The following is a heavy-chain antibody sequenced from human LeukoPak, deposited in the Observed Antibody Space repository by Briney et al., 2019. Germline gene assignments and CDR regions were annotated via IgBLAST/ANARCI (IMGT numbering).Heavy chain of an antibody. CDR3: ARDMITFGGVGKLFDY. J-gene: IGHJ4*02. D-gene: IGHD3-16*01. CDR1: GFTFSSYG. V-gene: IGHV3-30*02. Sequence: GGSLRLSCAASGFTFSSYGMHWVRQAPGKGLEWVAFIRYDGSNKYYADSVKGRFTISRDNSKNTLYLQMNSLRAEDTAVYYCARDMITFGGVGKLFDYWGQGTLVTVSS. CDR2: IRYDGSNK.